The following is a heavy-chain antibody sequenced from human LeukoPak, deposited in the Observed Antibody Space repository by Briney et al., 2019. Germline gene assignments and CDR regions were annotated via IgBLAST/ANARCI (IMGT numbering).Heavy chain of an antibody. CDR3: ARDMTPTIAAECWFDP. V-gene: IGHV1-2*02. Sequence: ASVKVSCKTSGFIFTGYHIHWVRQARGQGLEWMGWINPNTGGTYYTDHFQGRVSMTRDTSISTAYMELSSLRSDDTAVYYCARDMTPTIAAECWFDPWGQGTLINVSS. D-gene: IGHD6-13*01. CDR2: INPNTGGT. CDR1: GFIFTGYH. J-gene: IGHJ5*02.